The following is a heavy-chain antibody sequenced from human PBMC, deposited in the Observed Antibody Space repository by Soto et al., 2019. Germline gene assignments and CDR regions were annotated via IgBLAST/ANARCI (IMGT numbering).Heavy chain of an antibody. CDR2: IYYSGST. V-gene: IGHV4-61*01. CDR3: ARESDIVVVVAATHAFDI. CDR1: GGSVSSGSYY. D-gene: IGHD2-15*01. Sequence: SETLSLTXTVSGGSVSSGSYYWSWIRQPPGKGLEWIGYIYYSGSTNYNPSLKSRVTISVDTSKNQFSLKLSSVTAADTAVYYCARESDIVVVVAATHAFDIWGQGTMVTVSS. J-gene: IGHJ3*02.